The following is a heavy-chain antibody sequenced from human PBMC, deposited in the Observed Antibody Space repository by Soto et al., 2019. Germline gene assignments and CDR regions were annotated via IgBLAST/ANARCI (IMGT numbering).Heavy chain of an antibody. CDR2: IKPDGSAT. J-gene: IGHJ4*02. CDR3: ARAGYCGPGCYYYFDC. V-gene: IGHV3-7*01. Sequence: GGSLRLSCAVSGFTFGSYWMNWVRLIPGKGLEWVAYIKPDGSATYYVDSVKGRFTISRDNAKNSLYLQMNSLRVEDTSVYYCARAGYCGPGCYYYFDCWGQGTLVTVSS. D-gene: IGHD2-21*02. CDR1: GFTFGSYW.